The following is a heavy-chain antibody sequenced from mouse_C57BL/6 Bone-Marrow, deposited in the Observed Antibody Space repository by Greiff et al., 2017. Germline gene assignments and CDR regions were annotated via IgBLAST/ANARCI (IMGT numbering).Heavy chain of an antibody. V-gene: IGHV1-55*01. D-gene: IGHD2-3*01. Sequence: QVQLKQPGAELVKPGASVKMSCKASGYTFTSYWITWVKQRPGQGLEWIGDIYPGSGSTNYNEKFKSKATLTVDTSSSTAYMQLSSLTSEDSAVYYCARGDFDGYPFDYWGQGTTLTVSS. CDR1: GYTFTSYW. J-gene: IGHJ2*01. CDR2: IYPGSGST. CDR3: ARGDFDGYPFDY.